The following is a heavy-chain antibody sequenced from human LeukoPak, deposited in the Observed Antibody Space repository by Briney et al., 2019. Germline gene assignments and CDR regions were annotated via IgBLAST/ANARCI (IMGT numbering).Heavy chain of an antibody. J-gene: IGHJ4*02. CDR1: GFTLRKGA. CDR2: ITSTGRDT. CDR3: AKQVGGSYGADDFDS. D-gene: IGHD3-16*01. V-gene: IGHV3-23*01. Sequence: PGGSLRLSRAASGFTLRKGAMSWVREAPEKGLEWVTLITSTGRDTYYADSVKGRFTISRVNSKNTLYLQMTSLRAEDTALYFFAKQVGGSYGADDFDSWGQGTLVTVSS.